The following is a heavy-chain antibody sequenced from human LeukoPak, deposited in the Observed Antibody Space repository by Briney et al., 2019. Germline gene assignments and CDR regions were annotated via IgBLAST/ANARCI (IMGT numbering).Heavy chain of an antibody. CDR3: ARSEPGIAVADPFDY. CDR1: GFTFSSYA. V-gene: IGHV3-30*04. Sequence: GGSLRLSCAASGFTFSSYAMHWVRQAPGKGLEWVSAISYDGSNKYYADSVKGRFTISRDNSKNTLYLQMNSLRAEDTAVYYCARSEPGIAVADPFDYWVQGTLVTV. J-gene: IGHJ4*02. D-gene: IGHD6-19*01. CDR2: ISYDGSNK.